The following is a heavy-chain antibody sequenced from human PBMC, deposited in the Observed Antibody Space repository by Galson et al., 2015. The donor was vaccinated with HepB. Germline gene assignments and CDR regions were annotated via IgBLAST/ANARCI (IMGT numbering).Heavy chain of an antibody. CDR1: GGSFSGYY. D-gene: IGHD2-2*02. J-gene: IGHJ4*02. CDR3: ARFTVHRYCSSTSCYTRGFDY. CDR2: INHSGST. Sequence: SETLSLTCAVYGGSFSGYYWSWIRQPPGKGLEWIGEINHSGSTNYNPSLKSRVTISVDTSKNQFSLKLSSVTAADTAVYYCARFTVHRYCSSTSCYTRGFDYWGQGTLVTVSS. V-gene: IGHV4-34*01.